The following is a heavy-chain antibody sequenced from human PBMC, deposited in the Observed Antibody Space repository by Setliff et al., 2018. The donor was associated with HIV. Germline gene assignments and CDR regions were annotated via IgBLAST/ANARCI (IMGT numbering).Heavy chain of an antibody. D-gene: IGHD3-10*02. V-gene: IGHV4-4*07. CDR2: VYISGNT. CDR1: GGSMRGYY. J-gene: IGHJ3*01. Sequence: PSETLSLTCTVSGGSMRGYYWSWIRQPAGKGLEWIGRVYISGNTNYNHSLKSRVTISVDTSKNKFSLKLSSVTAADTAVYYCARHGFNMLMGMDVFDLWGPGTMVTVSS. CDR3: ARHGFNMLMGMDVFDL.